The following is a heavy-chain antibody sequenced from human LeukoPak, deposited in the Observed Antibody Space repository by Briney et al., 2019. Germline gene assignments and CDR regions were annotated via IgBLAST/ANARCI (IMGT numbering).Heavy chain of an antibody. J-gene: IGHJ4*02. CDR3: AKVSPTGRAFDC. Sequence: GGSLRLSCAASGFTVSINYVSWVRQAPGEGLEWVSVIYTTGKTYYADSVKGRFSISRDNSKNTVYLQMNSLRAEDTAVYYCAKVSPTGRAFDCWGQGTLVTVSS. V-gene: IGHV3-53*01. CDR2: IYTTGKT. D-gene: IGHD1-1*01. CDR1: GFTVSINY.